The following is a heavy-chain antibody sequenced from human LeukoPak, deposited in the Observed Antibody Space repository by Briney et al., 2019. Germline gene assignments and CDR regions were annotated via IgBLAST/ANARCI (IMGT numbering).Heavy chain of an antibody. CDR3: ARDKYYYDSSGYYYFDY. V-gene: IGHV3-7*01. Sequence: GGSLRLSCAASGFTFSNYWMSWVRQAPGEGLEWVANINQPGSEEYYVDSVKARFTISRDNAKNSLSLQMNSLRAEDTAVYYCARDKYYYDSSGYYYFDYWGQGTLVTVSS. D-gene: IGHD3-22*01. J-gene: IGHJ4*02. CDR1: GFTFSNYW. CDR2: INQPGSEE.